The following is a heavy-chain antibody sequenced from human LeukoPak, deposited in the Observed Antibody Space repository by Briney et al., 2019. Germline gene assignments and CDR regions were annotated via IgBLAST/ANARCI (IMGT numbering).Heavy chain of an antibody. CDR2: INHSGST. J-gene: IGHJ4*02. D-gene: IGHD2/OR15-2a*01. CDR1: GGSFSGYY. Sequence: SETLSLTCAVYGGSFSGYYWSWIRQPPGKGLEWIGEINHSGSTNYNPSLKSRVTISVDTSKNQFSLKLSSVTAADTAVYYCARGLGHSFYVHFDYWGQGTLVTVSS. CDR3: ARGLGHSFYVHFDY. V-gene: IGHV4-34*01.